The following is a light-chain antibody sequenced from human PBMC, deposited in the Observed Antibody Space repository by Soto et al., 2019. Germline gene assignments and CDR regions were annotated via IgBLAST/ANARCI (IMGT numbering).Light chain of an antibody. Sequence: EIVMTQSPATLSVSPGERATLSCRASQSVSSNLAWYQQKPGQAPRLPIYGASTRATGIPARFSGSGSGTEFTLTISSLQSEDFAVYYCQQYNNWLGTFGQGTKLEIK. CDR3: QQYNNWLGT. J-gene: IGKJ2*01. V-gene: IGKV3-15*01. CDR2: GAS. CDR1: QSVSSN.